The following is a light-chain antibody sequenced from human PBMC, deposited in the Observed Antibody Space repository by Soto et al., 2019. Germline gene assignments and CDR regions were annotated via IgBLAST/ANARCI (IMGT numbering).Light chain of an antibody. J-gene: IGKJ1*01. V-gene: IGKV1-5*03. CDR2: KAS. CDR1: QSVSRW. Sequence: DIQMTQSPSTLSASVGDRVTITCRASQSVSRWLAWYQQKPGKAPKLLIYKASTLESGVPSRFSGSGSGTEFTLAIISLQPDVSATYYCQQYNDNWTFGQGTKVEIK. CDR3: QQYNDNWT.